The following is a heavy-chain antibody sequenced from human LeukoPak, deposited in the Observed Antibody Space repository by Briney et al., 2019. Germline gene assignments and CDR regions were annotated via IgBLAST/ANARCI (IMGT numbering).Heavy chain of an antibody. D-gene: IGHD5-18*01. V-gene: IGHV1-18*01. CDR1: GGTFSSYA. J-gene: IGHJ6*03. CDR2: ISAYNGNT. CDR3: ARDTTGYSYGYYYYYYYMDV. Sequence: EASVKVSCKASGGTFSSYAISWVRQAPGQGLEWMGWISAYNGNTNYAQKLQGRVTMTTDTSTSKAYMELRSLRSDDTAVYYCARDTTGYSYGYYYYYYYMDVWGKGTTVTVSS.